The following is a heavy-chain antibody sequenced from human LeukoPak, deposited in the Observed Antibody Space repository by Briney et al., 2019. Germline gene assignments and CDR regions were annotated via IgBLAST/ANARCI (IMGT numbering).Heavy chain of an antibody. CDR2: IYSSGAT. J-gene: IGHJ4*02. Sequence: SETLSLNCTVSGGSITTYNWIWIRQTPGQALEWIGHIYSSGATKYNPSLKSRATILLDTSKNQLSLKLSSVSAADTAVYYCARRTPGPQLDEYVAYFFDHWGQGTQVTVSS. CDR3: ARRTPGPQLDEYVAYFFDH. V-gene: IGHV4-4*09. D-gene: IGHD2-2*01. CDR1: GGSITTYN.